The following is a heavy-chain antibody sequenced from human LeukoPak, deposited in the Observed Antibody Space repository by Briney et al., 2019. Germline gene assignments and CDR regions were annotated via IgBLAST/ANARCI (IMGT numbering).Heavy chain of an antibody. D-gene: IGHD1-14*01. J-gene: IGHJ4*02. Sequence: GGSLRLTCAASGFTFSSYWMSWVRQAPGKGLEWVANIKQDGSEKYYVDSVKGRFTISRDNAKNSLYLQMDSLRAEDTAVYYCARAPIRSRNFDYWGQGTLVTVSS. V-gene: IGHV3-7*01. CDR2: IKQDGSEK. CDR1: GFTFSSYW. CDR3: ARAPIRSRNFDY.